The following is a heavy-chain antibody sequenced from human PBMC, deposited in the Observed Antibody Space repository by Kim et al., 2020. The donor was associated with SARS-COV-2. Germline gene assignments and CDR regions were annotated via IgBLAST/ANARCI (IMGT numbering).Heavy chain of an antibody. J-gene: IGHJ1*01. D-gene: IGHD3-22*01. V-gene: IGHV3-33*01. CDR1: GFTFSSYG. CDR3: ASPSPGYYYDSSGYYGNFQH. Sequence: GGSLRLSCAASGFTFSSYGMHWVRQAPGKGLEWVAVIWYDGSNKYYADSVKGRFTISRDNSKNTLYLQMNSLRAEDTAVYYCASPSPGYYYDSSGYYGNFQHWGQGTLVTVSS. CDR2: IWYDGSNK.